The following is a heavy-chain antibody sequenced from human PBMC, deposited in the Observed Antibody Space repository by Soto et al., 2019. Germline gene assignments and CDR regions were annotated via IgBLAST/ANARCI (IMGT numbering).Heavy chain of an antibody. CDR1: GYTFTSYD. CDR2: MNPNSGNT. Sequence: ASVKVSCKASGYTFTSYDINWVRQATGQGLEWMGWMNPNSGNTGYAQKFQGRVTMTRNTSISTAYMELSSLRSEDTAVYYCAREAYRHPYYYYGMDVWGQGTTVTVSS. V-gene: IGHV1-8*01. J-gene: IGHJ6*02. CDR3: AREAYRHPYYYYGMDV. D-gene: IGHD3-16*02.